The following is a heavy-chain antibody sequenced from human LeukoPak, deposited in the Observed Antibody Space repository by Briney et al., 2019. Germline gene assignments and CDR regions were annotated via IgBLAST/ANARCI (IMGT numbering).Heavy chain of an antibody. V-gene: IGHV1-69*13. J-gene: IGHJ4*02. D-gene: IGHD2-8*01. CDR2: IIPILGTV. Sequence: ASVKVSCKASGDTFSTFAISWVRPAPGQGREWMGGIIPILGTVNNVQRFQGRVTITADESTSTAYMELSSLRSEDTAVYYCARGPLLMSGLYYFDYWGQGTLVTVSS. CDR1: GDTFSTFA. CDR3: ARGPLLMSGLYYFDY.